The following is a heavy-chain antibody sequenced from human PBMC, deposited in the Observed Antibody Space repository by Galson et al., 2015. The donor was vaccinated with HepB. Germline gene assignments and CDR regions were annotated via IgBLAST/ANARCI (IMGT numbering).Heavy chain of an antibody. CDR2: IFSNDEK. CDR3: AHLDLTEGARYFDY. V-gene: IGHV2-5*01. Sequence: PALVKPTQTLTLTCTFSGFSLSTSGVGVGWIRQPPGKALEWLAHIFSNDEKSYSTSLKSRLTISKDTSKNQVVLTMTNMDPVDTATYYCAHLDLTEGARYFDYWGQGTLVTVSS. J-gene: IGHJ4*02. CDR1: GFSLSTSGVG. D-gene: IGHD3-16*01.